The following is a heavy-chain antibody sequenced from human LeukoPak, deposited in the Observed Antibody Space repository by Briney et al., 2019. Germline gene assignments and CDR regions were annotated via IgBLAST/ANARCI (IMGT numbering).Heavy chain of an antibody. J-gene: IGHJ6*03. V-gene: IGHV3-21*01. D-gene: IGHD6-6*01. CDR1: GFTFSSYS. CDR3: ARDGGEYSSSSLNYYYYMDV. CDR2: ISSSSSYI. Sequence: GGSLRLSCAASGFTFSSYSMNWVRQAPGKGLEWVSSISSSSSYIYYADSVKGRFTISRDNAKNSLYLQMNSLRAEDTAVYYCARDGGEYSSSSLNYYYYMDVWGKGTTVTVSS.